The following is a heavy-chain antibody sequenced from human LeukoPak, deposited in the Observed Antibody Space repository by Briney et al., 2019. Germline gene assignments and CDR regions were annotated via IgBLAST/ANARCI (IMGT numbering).Heavy chain of an antibody. V-gene: IGHV3-30*02. CDR2: IRYDGSNK. CDR3: AKDVSGYDSYAFDI. J-gene: IGHJ3*02. Sequence: GGSLRLSCAASGFTFSSYGMHWVRQAPGTGLEWVAFIRYDGSNKYYADSVKGRFTISRDNSKNTLYLQMNSLRAEDTAVYYCAKDVSGYDSYAFDIWGQGTMVTVSS. D-gene: IGHD5-12*01. CDR1: GFTFSSYG.